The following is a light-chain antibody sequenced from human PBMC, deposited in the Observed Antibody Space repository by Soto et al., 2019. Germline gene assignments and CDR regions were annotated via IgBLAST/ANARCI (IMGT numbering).Light chain of an antibody. CDR3: KQSYSNTIT. CDR1: QGISSY. J-gene: IGKJ5*01. CDR2: AAS. V-gene: IGKV1-9*01. Sequence: IQLTHAPSSLSASVVDIVTITCRASQGISSYLAWYQQKPGKAPKILIYAASTLQSGVPSRFSGSGSGTDFTLTISSLKPEDFETYYCKQSYSNTITLGQGTRLEI.